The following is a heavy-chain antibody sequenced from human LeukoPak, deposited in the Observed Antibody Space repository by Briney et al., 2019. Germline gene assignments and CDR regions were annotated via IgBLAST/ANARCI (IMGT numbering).Heavy chain of an antibody. D-gene: IGHD6-6*01. Sequence: GGSLRLSCAASGFTFSNYWMHWVRQAPGKGLVWVSRINSDGSNTSYADSVKGRFTISRDNAKNSLYLQMNSMRAEDTAVYYCARVYSTSSPFDYWGQGTLVTVSS. V-gene: IGHV3-74*01. J-gene: IGHJ4*02. CDR3: ARVYSTSSPFDY. CDR1: GFTFSNYW. CDR2: INSDGSNT.